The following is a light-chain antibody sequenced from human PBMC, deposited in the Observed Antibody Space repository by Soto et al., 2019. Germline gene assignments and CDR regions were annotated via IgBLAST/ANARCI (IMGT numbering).Light chain of an antibody. V-gene: IGLV1-40*01. Sequence: QSVLTQPPSVSGAPGQRVTISCTGSSSNIGASNDVHWYQQLPGTAPKLLIYSNTNRPAGVPDRFSGSTSGSSASLAIIGLRAEDEAFYFCQSYDSGLSGSIFGGGTKVTVL. CDR3: QSYDSGLSGSI. CDR2: SNT. CDR1: SSNIGASND. J-gene: IGLJ2*01.